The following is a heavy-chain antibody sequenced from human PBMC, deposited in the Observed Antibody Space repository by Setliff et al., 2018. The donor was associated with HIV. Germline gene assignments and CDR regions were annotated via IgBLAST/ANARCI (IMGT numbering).Heavy chain of an antibody. CDR2: ISYDGTSK. CDR3: AKGCGGAGFCYYADY. Sequence: GGSLRLSCAASGFSFDDYVMHWVRQAPGKGLEWVAIISYDGTSKHYADSVKGRFTISRDNSKNTLYLHMNNLRGDDTAVYYCAKGCGGAGFCYYADYWGQGTVVTVSS. D-gene: IGHD2-21*01. J-gene: IGHJ4*02. CDR1: GFSFDDYV. V-gene: IGHV3-30*18.